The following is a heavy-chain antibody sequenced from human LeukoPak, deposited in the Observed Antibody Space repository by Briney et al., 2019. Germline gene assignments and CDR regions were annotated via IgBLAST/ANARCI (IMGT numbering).Heavy chain of an antibody. J-gene: IGHJ6*02. D-gene: IGHD3-3*02. CDR2: IKQDGSEK. CDR1: GFTFSSYW. Sequence: GGSLRLSCAASGFTFSSYWMSWVRQAPGKGLEWVANIKQDGSEKYYVDSVKGRFTVSRDNAKNSLYLQMNSLRAEDTAVYHCAREGAVAFSRYYGMDVWGQGTTVTVSS. V-gene: IGHV3-7*01. CDR3: AREGAVAFSRYYGMDV.